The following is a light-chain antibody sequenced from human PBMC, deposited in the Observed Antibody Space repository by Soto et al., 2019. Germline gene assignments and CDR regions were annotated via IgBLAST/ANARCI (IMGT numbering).Light chain of an antibody. V-gene: IGKV3-20*01. J-gene: IGKJ1*01. CDR1: QSVSSSF. CDR3: QQYVTSPWA. Sequence: EIVLTQSPGTVSLSPGERATLSCRASQSVSSSFLAWYQQKPGQAPRLLIYGASNRATGIPDRFSGSGSGTDFTLTISRLEPEDSTVYYCQQYVTSPWAFGQGTKVAIE. CDR2: GAS.